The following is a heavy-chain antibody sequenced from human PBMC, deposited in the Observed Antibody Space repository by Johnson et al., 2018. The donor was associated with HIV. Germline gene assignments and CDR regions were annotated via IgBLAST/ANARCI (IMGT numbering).Heavy chain of an antibody. CDR1: GFTFSSYA. CDR3: ARDGYSGGFDI. Sequence: EKLVESGGGSVKPGGSLRLSCAASGFTFSSYAMSWVRQAPGKGLEWVSYISSSGSTIYYADSVKGRFTISRDNAKNSLYLQMNSLKTEDTAVYYCARDGYSGGFDIWGQGTMVTVSS. J-gene: IGHJ3*02. D-gene: IGHD2-21*01. CDR2: ISSSGSTI. V-gene: IGHV3-48*04.